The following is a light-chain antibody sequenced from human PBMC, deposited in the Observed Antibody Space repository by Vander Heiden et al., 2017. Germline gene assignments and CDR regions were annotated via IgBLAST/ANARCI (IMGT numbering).Light chain of an antibody. CDR2: KAS. J-gene: IGKJ1*01. CDR3: QQYHSFPRT. Sequence: ITCRASQIVNSWLAWYQQSPGKAPKLLIYKASNLESGVPSRISGSGSGTEFTLTISSLQPDDFATYYCQQYHSFPRTFGQGTKVEI. V-gene: IGKV1-5*03. CDR1: QIVNSW.